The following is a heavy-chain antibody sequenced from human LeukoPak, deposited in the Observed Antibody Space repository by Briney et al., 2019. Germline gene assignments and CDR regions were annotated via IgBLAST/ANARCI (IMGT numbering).Heavy chain of an antibody. Sequence: GGSLRLSCAASGFTFSSYSMNWVRQAPGKGLEWVSSISSSSSYICYADSIKGRFTISRDNAKNSLYLQMNSLRAEDTAVYYCARGGPAAMGMSNFDYWGQGTLVTVSS. D-gene: IGHD2-2*01. V-gene: IGHV3-21*01. CDR3: ARGGPAAMGMSNFDY. CDR1: GFTFSSYS. J-gene: IGHJ4*02. CDR2: ISSSSSYI.